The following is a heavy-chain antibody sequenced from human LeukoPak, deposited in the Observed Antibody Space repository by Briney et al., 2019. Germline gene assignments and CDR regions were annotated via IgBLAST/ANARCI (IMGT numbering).Heavy chain of an antibody. CDR3: AKDPGASVSGFYMDV. D-gene: IGHD2-8*02. V-gene: IGHV3-30*02. Sequence: GGSLRLSCAASGFTFRNYGMHRVRQATGKGLRWVSLIWSDGNNRFYADSVKGRFTISRDNSKNMLYLKMDTLRAEDTALYYCAKDPGASVSGFYMDVWGKGTTVIVSS. J-gene: IGHJ6*03. CDR2: IWSDGNNR. CDR1: GFTFRNYG.